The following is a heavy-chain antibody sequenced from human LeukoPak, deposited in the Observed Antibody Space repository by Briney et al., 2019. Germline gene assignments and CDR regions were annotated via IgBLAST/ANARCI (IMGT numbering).Heavy chain of an antibody. Sequence: SETLSLTCTVSGGSISSYYWSWIRQPPGKGLEWIGYIYYSGSTNYNPSLKSRVTISVDTSKNQFSLKLSSVTAADTAVYYCARHLDTAMVPTFDYWGQGTLVTVSS. CDR1: GGSISSYY. D-gene: IGHD5-18*01. J-gene: IGHJ4*02. CDR3: ARHLDTAMVPTFDY. V-gene: IGHV4-59*08. CDR2: IYYSGST.